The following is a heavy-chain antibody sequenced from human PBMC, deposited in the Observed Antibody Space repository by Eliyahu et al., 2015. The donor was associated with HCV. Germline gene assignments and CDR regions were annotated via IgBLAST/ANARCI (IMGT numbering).Heavy chain of an antibody. CDR1: GSSISSNXYY. CDR2: IYDGGTT. CDR3: VSGPYCTRTDCWGGRGY. V-gene: IGHV4-38-2*01. Sequence: QVQLQESGPGLVKPSETLSLICXVSGSSISSNXYYWGWIRQPPGKGLEWIATIYDGGTTYYNPSLKSRVTISIDTSNNHFSLKMSSVTAADTAVYYCVSGPYCTRTDCWGGRGYWGQGTLVTVSS. J-gene: IGHJ4*02. D-gene: IGHD2-8*01.